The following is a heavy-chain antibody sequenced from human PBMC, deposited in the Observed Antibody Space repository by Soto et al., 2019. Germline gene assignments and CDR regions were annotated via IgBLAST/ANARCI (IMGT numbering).Heavy chain of an antibody. J-gene: IGHJ4*02. CDR1: GGSFSGYY. V-gene: IGHV4-34*01. D-gene: IGHD4-4*01. CDR3: AREGGSNYDALDY. Sequence: QVQLQQWGAGLLTPSETLSLTCAVYGGSFSGYYWRWIRQPPGKGLEWIGEINHSGSTNYNPSLKSRVTISVDTSKNQLSLKLISVTAADTAVYYCAREGGSNYDALDYWGQGTLVTVSS. CDR2: INHSGST.